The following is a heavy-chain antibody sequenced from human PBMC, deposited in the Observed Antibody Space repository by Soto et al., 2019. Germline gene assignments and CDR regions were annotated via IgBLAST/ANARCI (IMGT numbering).Heavy chain of an antibody. CDR1: GFTFNNYA. CDR2: ISGGGDTT. V-gene: IGHV3-23*01. D-gene: IGHD3-10*01. CDR3: AKGRGGSGSLTPRVDF. J-gene: IGHJ4*02. Sequence: EVQLLESGGGLVQPGGSLRLSCAASGFTFNNYAMTGVRQAPGKGLEWVSAISGGGDTTSYADSVKGRFTVSRDGSKNTLYLQMSSLRAEDTALYYCAKGRGGSGSLTPRVDFWGKGTLVTVSS.